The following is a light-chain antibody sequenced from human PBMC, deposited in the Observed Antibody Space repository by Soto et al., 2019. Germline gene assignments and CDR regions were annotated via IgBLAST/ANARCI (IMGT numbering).Light chain of an antibody. CDR2: EGS. CDR3: CSYAGSSTFYV. V-gene: IGLV2-23*01. J-gene: IGLJ1*01. Sequence: SALTQPASVSGSPGQSITIPCTGTSSDVGSYNLVSWYQQHPGKAPKLMIYEGSKRPSGVSNRFSGSKSGNTASLTISGLQAEDEADYYCCSYAGSSTFYVFGTGTKVTVL. CDR1: SSDVGSYNL.